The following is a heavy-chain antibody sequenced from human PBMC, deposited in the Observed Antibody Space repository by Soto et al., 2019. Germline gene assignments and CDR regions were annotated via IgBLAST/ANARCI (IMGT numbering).Heavy chain of an antibody. CDR3: AREQWGYDS. D-gene: IGHD2-15*01. CDR1: GGSISTNGHY. Sequence: QVQLQESGPELVKPSQTLSLTCTVSGGSISTNGHYWTWIRQHPGKGLEWIAYIYYTGNSYLNPSXXSRLSISVDTSKTQFSLELRSVTAADTAVYYCAREQWGYDSWGQGTLVTVSS. CDR2: IYYTGNS. V-gene: IGHV4-31*03. J-gene: IGHJ4*02.